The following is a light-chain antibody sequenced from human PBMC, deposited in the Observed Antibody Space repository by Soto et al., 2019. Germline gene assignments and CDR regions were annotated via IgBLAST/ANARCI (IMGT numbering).Light chain of an antibody. V-gene: IGKV1-9*01. CDR2: AAS. J-gene: IGKJ4*01. Sequence: DIQLTQSPSFLSASVGDRVTITCRASQGISSYLAWYQQKPGKAPKLLIYAASTGATGSPARFSGSGSGTEFTLTISSLQSDDCAIYYCQQYHTWSITFGGGTKVDIK. CDR1: QGISSY. CDR3: QQYHTWSIT.